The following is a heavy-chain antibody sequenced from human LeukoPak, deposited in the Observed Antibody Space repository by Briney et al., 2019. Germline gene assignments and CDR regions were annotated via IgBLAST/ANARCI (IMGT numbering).Heavy chain of an antibody. J-gene: IGHJ4*02. CDR3: ARGVVVAAIFDD. CDR2: IYSGGST. D-gene: IGHD2-15*01. Sequence: PGGSLRLSCAASGFTVNSNYMSWVRQAPGKGLEWVSVIYSGGSTYYADSVKGRFTISRDNSKNTLYLQMNSLRAEDTAVYYCARGVVVAAIFDDRGQGTLVTVSS. V-gene: IGHV3-66*02. CDR1: GFTVNSNY.